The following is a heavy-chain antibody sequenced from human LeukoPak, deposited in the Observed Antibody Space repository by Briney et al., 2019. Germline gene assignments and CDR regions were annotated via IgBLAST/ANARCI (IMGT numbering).Heavy chain of an antibody. J-gene: IGHJ6*03. CDR2: IYPGDSDT. Sequence: GESLKISCKGSGYSFTSYWIGWVRQMPGKGLEWMGIIYPGDSDTRYSPSFQGQVTISADKSIGTAYLQWSSLKASDTAMYYCARQGMGGGYVPAPYYYYMDVWGKGTTVTVSS. CDR3: ARQGMGGGYVPAPYYYYMDV. V-gene: IGHV5-51*01. D-gene: IGHD1-26*01. CDR1: GYSFTSYW.